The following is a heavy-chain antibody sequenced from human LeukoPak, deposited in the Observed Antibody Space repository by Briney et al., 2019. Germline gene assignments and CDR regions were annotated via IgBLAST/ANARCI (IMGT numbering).Heavy chain of an antibody. D-gene: IGHD4-17*01. Sequence: PGGSLRLSCAASGFTFSSYGMHWVRQAPGKGLEWVAVISYDGSNKYYADSVKGRFTISRDNSKNTLYLQMNSLRAEDTAVYYCAKDRRDYGDYDFDYWGQGTLVTVSS. CDR3: AKDRRDYGDYDFDY. CDR2: ISYDGSNK. V-gene: IGHV3-30*18. CDR1: GFTFSSYG. J-gene: IGHJ4*02.